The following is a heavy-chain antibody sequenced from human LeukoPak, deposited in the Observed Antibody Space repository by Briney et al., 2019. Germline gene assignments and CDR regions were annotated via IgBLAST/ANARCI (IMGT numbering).Heavy chain of an antibody. CDR3: AKVHYTAGYYFDY. D-gene: IGHD5-18*01. V-gene: IGHV3-30*02. Sequence: PGGSLRLSCAASGFTFSSYGMHWVRQAPGKGLEWVAFIRYDGSNKYYADSVKGRFTISRDNSKNTLYLQMSSLRAEDTAVYYCAKVHYTAGYYFDYWGQGTLVTVSS. CDR1: GFTFSSYG. J-gene: IGHJ4*02. CDR2: IRYDGSNK.